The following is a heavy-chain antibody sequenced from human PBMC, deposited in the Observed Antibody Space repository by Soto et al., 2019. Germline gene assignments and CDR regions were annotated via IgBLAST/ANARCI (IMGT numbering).Heavy chain of an antibody. CDR2: ISYDGSNK. CDR1: GFTFSSYA. Sequence: GGSLRLSCAASGFTFSSYAMHWVRQAPGKGLEWVAVISYDGSNKYYADSVKGRFTISRDKSTSTAYLQWNTLKASDTAMYYCARHISNFRYYYYAMDVWGQGTTVTVSS. J-gene: IGHJ6*02. CDR3: ARHISNFRYYYYAMDV. D-gene: IGHD6-13*01. V-gene: IGHV3-30-3*01.